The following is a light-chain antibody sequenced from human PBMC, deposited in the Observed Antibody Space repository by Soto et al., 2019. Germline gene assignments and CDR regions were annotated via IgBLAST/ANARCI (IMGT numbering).Light chain of an antibody. Sequence: DIQMTQSPSSLSASVGDRVTITCRASQSISSYLNWYQQKPGKDPKLLIYAASSLQRGVPSRFSGSGYGIDFTLTISSLKPEDFATYYCRHSYSTPTTFGQGTQVEIK. CDR3: RHSYSTPTT. J-gene: IGKJ1*01. CDR2: AAS. CDR1: QSISSY. V-gene: IGKV1-39*01.